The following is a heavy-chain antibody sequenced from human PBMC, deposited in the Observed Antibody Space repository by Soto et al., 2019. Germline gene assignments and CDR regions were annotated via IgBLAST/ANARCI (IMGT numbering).Heavy chain of an antibody. D-gene: IGHD3-3*01. V-gene: IGHV4-30-2*01. Sequence: PSETLSLTCAVSGGSISSGVHSWSWIRQPPGRGLEWIGYIFQRGITYYTPSLKSRVTISIDRSKNQFSLNLTSVTAADTAVYYCARGGVRIFGVVINRDDAFDIWGQGTMVTVSS. CDR1: GGSISSGVHS. CDR2: IFQRGIT. J-gene: IGHJ3*02. CDR3: ARGGVRIFGVVINRDDAFDI.